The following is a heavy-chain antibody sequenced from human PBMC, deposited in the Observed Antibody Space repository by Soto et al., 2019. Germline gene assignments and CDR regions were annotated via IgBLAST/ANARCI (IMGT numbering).Heavy chain of an antibody. V-gene: IGHV5-10-1*01. J-gene: IGHJ3*02. CDR1: GYSFTSYW. CDR2: IDPSYSYT. CDR3: ASPRISSRYQQGDDAFDI. Sequence: GWSLKISCKGSGYSFTSYWISWVRQMPGKGVEWMGRIDPSYSYTNYSPSFQGHVTISADKSISPAYLKWRSLKASETAMYYCASPRISSRYQQGDDAFDIWGQETMVT. D-gene: IGHD3-22*01.